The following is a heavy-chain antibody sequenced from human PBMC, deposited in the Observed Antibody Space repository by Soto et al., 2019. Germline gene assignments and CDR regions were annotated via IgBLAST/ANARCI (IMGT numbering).Heavy chain of an antibody. J-gene: IGHJ4*02. CDR1: GFTFGSFS. CDR3: ARGGDTSGSWPRY. CDR2: ISSSSTYI. D-gene: IGHD3-22*01. V-gene: IGHV3-21*06. Sequence: EVQLVQSGGGLVKPGGSLRLSCAGSGFTFGSFSMTWVRQAPGKGLEWVSSISSSSTYIYYADSVKGRFTISRDDAKNSLFLQMSTLRVEDTAMYYCARGGDTSGSWPRYWGQGTLVTVSS.